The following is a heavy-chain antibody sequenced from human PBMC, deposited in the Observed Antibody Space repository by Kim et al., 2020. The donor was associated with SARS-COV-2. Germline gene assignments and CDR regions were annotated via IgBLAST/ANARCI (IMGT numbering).Heavy chain of an antibody. J-gene: IGHJ6*02. CDR3: ARSDIVVVPAAHLAGYYGMDV. Sequence: SVKVSCKASGGTFSSYAISWVRQAPRQGLEWMGGIIPIFGTANYAQKFQGRVTITADESTSTAYMELSSLRSEDTAVYYCARSDIVVVPAAHLAGYYGMDVWGQGTTVTVSS. D-gene: IGHD2-2*01. V-gene: IGHV1-69*13. CDR2: IIPIFGTA. CDR1: GGTFSSYA.